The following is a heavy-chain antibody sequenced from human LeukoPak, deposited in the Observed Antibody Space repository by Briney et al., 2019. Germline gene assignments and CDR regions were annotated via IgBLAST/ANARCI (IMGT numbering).Heavy chain of an antibody. Sequence: SGTLSLTCAVSGGSISSSNWWSWVRQPPGKGLEWIGEIYHSGSTNYNPSLKSRVTISVDKSKNQFSLKLSSVTAADTAVYYCAREGYYYDSSGYYSLDYWGQGTLVTVSS. CDR2: IYHSGST. J-gene: IGHJ4*02. CDR1: GGSISSSNW. V-gene: IGHV4-4*02. D-gene: IGHD3-22*01. CDR3: AREGYYYDSSGYYSLDY.